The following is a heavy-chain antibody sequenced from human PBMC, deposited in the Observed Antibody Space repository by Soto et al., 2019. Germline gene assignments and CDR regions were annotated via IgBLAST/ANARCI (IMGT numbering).Heavy chain of an antibody. J-gene: IGHJ6*02. D-gene: IGHD6-6*01. CDR1: GYTFTTSG. Sequence: ASGQVCCKASGYTFTTSGISCVRQAPGQGHEWGGWISANNGNTKYSQKFQGRVSLTTETSASTAYMELSSLRSEDTDVYYCARLEYSCSCYYYYGIDVRGQGTTVTAFS. V-gene: IGHV1-18*01. CDR2: ISANNGNT. CDR3: ARLEYSCSCYYYYGIDV.